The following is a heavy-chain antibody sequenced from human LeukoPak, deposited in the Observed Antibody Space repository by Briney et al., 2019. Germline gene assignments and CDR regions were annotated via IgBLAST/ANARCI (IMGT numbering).Heavy chain of an antibody. CDR1: GGSVSSYS. Sequence: SETLSLTCTVSGGSVSSYSWTWIRQPAGKGPEWVGRLYTSGSTNYNPSLKSRVTMSVDASENRFSLKLSSVTAADTAVYYCARLPYYYDSPGTDVWGQGTTVTVSS. V-gene: IGHV4-4*07. CDR3: ARLPYYYDSPGTDV. J-gene: IGHJ6*02. D-gene: IGHD3-22*01. CDR2: LYTSGST.